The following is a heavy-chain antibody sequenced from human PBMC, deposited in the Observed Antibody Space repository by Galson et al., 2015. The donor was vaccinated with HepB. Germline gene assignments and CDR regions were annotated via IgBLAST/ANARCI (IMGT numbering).Heavy chain of an antibody. CDR3: AQSGSYHPFDV. D-gene: IGHD1-26*01. J-gene: IGHJ3*01. V-gene: IGHV3-72*01. Sequence: SLRLSCAASGFTFSDHYMDWVRQVPGKGLEWLGRIRNRANSYSTEYAASVKGRVTISRDDSKNSLYLQMNSLKTDDTAVYFCAQSGSYHPFDVWGQGTTVTVSS. CDR1: GFTFSDHY. CDR2: IRNRANSYST.